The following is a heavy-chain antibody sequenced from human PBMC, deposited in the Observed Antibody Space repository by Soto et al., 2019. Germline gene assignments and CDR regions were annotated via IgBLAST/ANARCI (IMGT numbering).Heavy chain of an antibody. CDR1: RFTFSRYA. Sequence: PGGSLRLSCAASRFTFSRYAMSWVRQAPGKGLEWVSVISGSVGTTYYADSVKGRFTISRDNSKNTLYLQMNSLRAEDTAVYYCARDLVGYGLFDYWGLGTLVTVSS. V-gene: IGHV3-23*01. J-gene: IGHJ4*01. D-gene: IGHD2-8*02. CDR3: ARDLVGYGLFDY. CDR2: ISGSVGTT.